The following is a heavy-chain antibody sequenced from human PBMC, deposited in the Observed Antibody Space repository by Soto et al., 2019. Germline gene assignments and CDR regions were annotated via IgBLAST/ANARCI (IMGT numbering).Heavy chain of an antibody. CDR3: ASGGNNYGNNMFDL. V-gene: IGHV4-59*01. J-gene: IGHJ5*02. D-gene: IGHD5-18*01. Sequence: SETLSLTCTVSGGSISSYYWNWIRQPPGKGLKWIGFTYYSGSTNYNPSLKSRVTISVDTSKNQFSLNLSSVTAADSAVYYCASGGNNYGNNMFDLWGQGTLVTVST. CDR2: TYYSGST. CDR1: GGSISSYY.